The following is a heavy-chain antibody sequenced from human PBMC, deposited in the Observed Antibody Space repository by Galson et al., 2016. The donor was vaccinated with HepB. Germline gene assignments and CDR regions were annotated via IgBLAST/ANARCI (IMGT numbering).Heavy chain of an antibody. CDR1: GFIFSNYG. V-gene: IGHV3-30*18. D-gene: IGHD2-15*01. Sequence: SLRLSCAASGFIFSNYGMHWVRQAPGKGLEWVAVISFDGSNAYYGDSVKGRFTISRDNSKNTLSLQMNSLRAEDTDVYYCAKERGDCSGGTCRYHDAFDIWGQGTMVTVSS. J-gene: IGHJ3*02. CDR3: AKERGDCSGGTCRYHDAFDI. CDR2: ISFDGSNA.